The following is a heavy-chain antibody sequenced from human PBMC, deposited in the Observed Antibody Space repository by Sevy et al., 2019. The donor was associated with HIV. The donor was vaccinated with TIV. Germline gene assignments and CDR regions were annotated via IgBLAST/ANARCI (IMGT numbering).Heavy chain of an antibody. D-gene: IGHD3-10*01. J-gene: IGHJ4*02. CDR3: ARDLRADILLLWFGEIDY. CDR1: GFTFSSYA. Sequence: GGSLRLSCAASGFTFSSYAMHWVRQAPGKGLEWVAVISYDGSNKYYAHSVKGRFTISRDNSKNTLYLQMNSLRAEDTAVYYCARDLRADILLLWFGEIDYWGQGTLVTVSS. CDR2: ISYDGSNK. V-gene: IGHV3-30-3*01.